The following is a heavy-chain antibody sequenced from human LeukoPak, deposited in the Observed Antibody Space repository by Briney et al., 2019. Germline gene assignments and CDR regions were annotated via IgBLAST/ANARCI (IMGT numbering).Heavy chain of an antibody. CDR3: ASPLGGDTAMGFDY. J-gene: IGHJ4*02. D-gene: IGHD5-18*01. Sequence: GGSLRLSCAASGFTFSRYWMSWVRQAPGKGLEWVANIKQDGSEKYYVDSVKGRFTISRDNAKNSLYLQMNSLRAEDTAVYYCASPLGGDTAMGFDYWGQGTLVTVSS. CDR1: GFTFSRYW. V-gene: IGHV3-7*01. CDR2: IKQDGSEK.